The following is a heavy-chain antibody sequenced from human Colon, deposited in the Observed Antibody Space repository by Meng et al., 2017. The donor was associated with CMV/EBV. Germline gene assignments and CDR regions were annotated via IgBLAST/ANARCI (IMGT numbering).Heavy chain of an antibody. CDR1: GFTFSNYW. V-gene: IGHV3-74*01. CDR2: INSDGSDT. D-gene: IGHD7-27*01. Sequence: GESLKISCATSGFTFSNYWMHWVRQLPGKGLVWISTINSDGSDTRYADSVNGRFTISRDNAKNTLFLQMNSLRAEDTAVYFCAGEGEITGGAIDYWGQGTLVTVSS. J-gene: IGHJ4*02. CDR3: AGEGEITGGAIDY.